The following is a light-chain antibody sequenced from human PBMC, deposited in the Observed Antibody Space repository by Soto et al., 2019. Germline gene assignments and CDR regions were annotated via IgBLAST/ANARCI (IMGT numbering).Light chain of an antibody. Sequence: QSVLTQPPSASGSPGQSVTISCTGTSSDVGGYNYVSWYQHRPGKAPKRMIYDVNKRPSGVPDRFSGSKSGNTASLTVSGLQAEDEADYYCSSYAGSNNYVFGPGTKVTVL. V-gene: IGLV2-8*01. CDR2: DVN. J-gene: IGLJ1*01. CDR1: SSDVGGYNY. CDR3: SSYAGSNNYV.